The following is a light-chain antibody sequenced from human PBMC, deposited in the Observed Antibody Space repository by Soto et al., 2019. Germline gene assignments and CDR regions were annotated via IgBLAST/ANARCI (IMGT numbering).Light chain of an antibody. Sequence: EIVLTQSPATLSLSPGERATLSCRASESISNFLAWYQQKPGQAPRLLIYAASNRATGIPARFSGSGSETDFTLTISSLEPEDFAVYYCQQRLYWPGTFAQGTQVEIK. CDR1: ESISNF. CDR3: QQRLYWPGT. CDR2: AAS. J-gene: IGKJ1*01. V-gene: IGKV3-11*01.